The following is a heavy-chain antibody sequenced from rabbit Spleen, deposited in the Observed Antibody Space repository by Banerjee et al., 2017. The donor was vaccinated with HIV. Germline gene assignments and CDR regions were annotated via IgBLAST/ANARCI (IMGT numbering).Heavy chain of an antibody. CDR2: IYAGSSSST. CDR1: GFSFSSSYW. D-gene: IGHD4-2*01. V-gene: IGHV1S45*01. CDR3: ARRNSAASYRYIDL. J-gene: IGHJ4*01. Sequence: QEQLEESGGDLVKPEGSLTLTCTASGFSFSSSYWICWVRQAPGKGLEWIACIYAGSSSSTYYASWAKGRFTISKTSSTTVTLQMTSLTAADTATYFCARRNSAASYRYIDLWGPGTLVTVS.